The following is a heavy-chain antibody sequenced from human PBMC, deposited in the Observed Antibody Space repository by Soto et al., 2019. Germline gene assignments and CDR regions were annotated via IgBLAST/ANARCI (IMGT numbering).Heavy chain of an antibody. D-gene: IGHD2-21*01. J-gene: IGHJ6*02. CDR2: IVPMFAAP. CDR1: GGTFSSFA. CDR3: ARDRVMRGNAYYYGMDV. Sequence: QVLLVQSGAEVKKPGSSVRVSCKTSGGTFSSFAISWVRLAPGQGLEWMGVIVPMFAAPTYAQKSQGRVSLSADESTRTAYMELSRRRADETAVYYCARDRVMRGNAYYYGMDVWGQGTTVTVSS. V-gene: IGHV1-69*12.